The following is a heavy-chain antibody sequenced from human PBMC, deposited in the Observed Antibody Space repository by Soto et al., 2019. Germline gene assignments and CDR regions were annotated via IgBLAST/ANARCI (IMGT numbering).Heavy chain of an antibody. J-gene: IGHJ4*02. CDR2: VSHDGRNT. V-gene: IGHV3-30*18. CDR3: AKGGRQWLVTSDFNY. D-gene: IGHD6-19*01. Sequence: VQLVESGGGVVQPGRSLRLSCAASGFTFSDYAMHWVRQAPGKGLEWVAVVSHDGRNTHYADSVNGRFTISRDSSKNTVSLEMTSLRAEDTAGYYCAKGGRQWLVTSDFNYWGQGALVTVSS. CDR1: GFTFSDYA.